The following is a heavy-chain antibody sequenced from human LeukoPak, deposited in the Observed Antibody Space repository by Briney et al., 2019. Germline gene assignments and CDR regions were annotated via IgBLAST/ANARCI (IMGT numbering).Heavy chain of an antibody. CDR3: AREDSGRDGFDY. Sequence: PGGSLRLSCAASGFTVSSKYMSWLRQAPGKGLEWVSVLYSGGTKYYADAVKGRFTISRDNSKNTLYLQMNSLRVEDTAVDYCAREDSGRDGFDYWGEGALVTVAS. CDR1: GFTVSSKY. J-gene: IGHJ4*02. V-gene: IGHV3-66*01. CDR2: LYSGGTK. D-gene: IGHD5-24*01.